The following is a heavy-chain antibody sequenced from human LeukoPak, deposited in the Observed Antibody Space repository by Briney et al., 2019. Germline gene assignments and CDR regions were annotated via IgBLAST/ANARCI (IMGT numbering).Heavy chain of an antibody. CDR2: ISGSGGST. CDR3: AKGPRYSSGWYPSDY. J-gene: IGHJ4*02. V-gene: IGHV3-23*01. CDR1: GFTFSSYA. D-gene: IGHD6-19*01. Sequence: PGGSLRLSCAASGFTFSSYAMSWVRQAPGKGLEWVSAISGSGGSTYYADSVKGRFTISRDNSKNTLYLQMSSLRAEDTAVYYCAKGPRYSSGWYPSDYWGQGTLVTVSS.